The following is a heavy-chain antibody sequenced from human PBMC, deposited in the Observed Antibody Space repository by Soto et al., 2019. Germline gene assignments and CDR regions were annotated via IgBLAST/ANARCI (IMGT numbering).Heavy chain of an antibody. D-gene: IGHD3-10*01. Sequence: GGSLRLSCAASGFTFSSYAMHWVRQAPGKGLEWVAVISDDGSNKYSADSVMGRFSISRDNSKNTLYLQMNSLRPEDTAVYYCARDKWNRGVERGVCDFWGQGTLVTVSS. V-gene: IGHV3-30-3*01. CDR2: ISDDGSNK. CDR3: ARDKWNRGVERGVCDF. J-gene: IGHJ4*02. CDR1: GFTFSSYA.